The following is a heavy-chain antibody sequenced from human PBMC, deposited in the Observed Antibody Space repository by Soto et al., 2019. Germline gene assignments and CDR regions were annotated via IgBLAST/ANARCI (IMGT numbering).Heavy chain of an antibody. V-gene: IGHV4-30-2*01. D-gene: IGHD3-22*01. CDR3: ASTDYYDSSGYSY. CDR2: IYHSGST. Sequence: QLQLQESGSGLVKPSQTLSLTRAVSGGSISSGGYSWSWIRQPPGKGLEWIGYIYHSGSTYYNPSLKSRVTISVDRSKNQFSLKLSSVTAADTAVYYCASTDYYDSSGYSYWGQGTLVTVSS. J-gene: IGHJ4*02. CDR1: GGSISSGGYS.